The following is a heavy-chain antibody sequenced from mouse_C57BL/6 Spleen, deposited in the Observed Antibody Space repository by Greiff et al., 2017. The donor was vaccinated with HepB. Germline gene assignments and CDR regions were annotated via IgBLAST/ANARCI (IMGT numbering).Heavy chain of an antibody. CDR3: ARCDGYPYAMDY. J-gene: IGHJ4*01. D-gene: IGHD2-3*01. CDR2: IYPSDSET. V-gene: IGHV1-61*01. Sequence: QVQLQQPGAELVRPGSSVKLSCKASGYTFTSYWMDWVKQRPGQGLEWIGNIYPSDSETHYNQKFKDKATLTVDKSSSTAYMQLSSLTSEDSAVYYCARCDGYPYAMDYWGQGTSVTVSS. CDR1: GYTFTSYW.